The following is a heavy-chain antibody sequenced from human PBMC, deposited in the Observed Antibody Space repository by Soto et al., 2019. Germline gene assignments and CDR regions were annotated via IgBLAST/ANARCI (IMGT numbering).Heavy chain of an antibody. J-gene: IGHJ6*02. Sequence: SETLSLTCTVSGGSISSYYWSWIRQPPGKGLEWIGYIYYSGSTNYNPSLKSRVTISVDTSKNQFSLKLSSVTAADTAVYYCARASGYSSVLKKYGMDVWGQGTTVTVSS. V-gene: IGHV4-59*01. CDR2: IYYSGST. CDR3: ARASGYSSVLKKYGMDV. D-gene: IGHD6-19*01. CDR1: GGSISSYY.